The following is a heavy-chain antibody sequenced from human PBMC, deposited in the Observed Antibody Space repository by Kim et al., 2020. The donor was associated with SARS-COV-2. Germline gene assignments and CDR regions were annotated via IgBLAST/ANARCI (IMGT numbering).Heavy chain of an antibody. CDR3: TKEALGTSRGAFDI. CDR1: GFTFTNYA. D-gene: IGHD1-7*01. Sequence: GGSLRLSCAASGFTFTNYAMNWVRQAPGKGLEWVSGVNGGGIATFYADSVKGRFTVSRDNSRNTLYLQMTSLRAEDTALYYCTKEALGTSRGAFDIWGHGTMLTVSS. CDR2: VNGGGIAT. V-gene: IGHV3-23*01. J-gene: IGHJ3*02.